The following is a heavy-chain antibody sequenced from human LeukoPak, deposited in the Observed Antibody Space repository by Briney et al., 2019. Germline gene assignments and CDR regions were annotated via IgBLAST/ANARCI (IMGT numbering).Heavy chain of an antibody. V-gene: IGHV4-59*08. CDR2: IYYSGST. J-gene: IGHJ4*02. Sequence: PSETLSLTCTASGGSISSYYWSWIRQPPGKGLEWIGYIYYSGSTNYNPSLKSRVTISVDTSKNQFSLKLSSVTAADTAVYYCARFYRRTCDYWGQGTLVTVSS. CDR1: GGSISSYY. D-gene: IGHD2/OR15-2a*01. CDR3: ARFYRRTCDY.